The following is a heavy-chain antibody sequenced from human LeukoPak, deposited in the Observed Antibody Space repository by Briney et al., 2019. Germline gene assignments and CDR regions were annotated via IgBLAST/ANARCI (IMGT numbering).Heavy chain of an antibody. V-gene: IGHV4-34*01. CDR3: ARGREQQLFYYYYYMDV. CDR2: INHSGST. Sequence: PSETLSLTCAVYGRSFSGYYWSSSRQPPGKGLEWIGEINHSGSTNYNPSLKSRATISLDTSKNQFSLNLSSVTAADTAVYYCARGREQQLFYYYYYMDVWGKGTTVTVSS. D-gene: IGHD1/OR15-1a*01. J-gene: IGHJ6*03. CDR1: GRSFSGYY.